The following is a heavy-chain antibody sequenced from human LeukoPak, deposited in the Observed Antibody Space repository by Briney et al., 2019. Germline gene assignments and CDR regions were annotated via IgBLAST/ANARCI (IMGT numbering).Heavy chain of an antibody. Sequence: SETLSLTCPVSGGSISSYYWSWIRQPPGKGLEWLGYIYYSGRTNYNPSLKSRVTISVDTSKNQFSLKLSSVTAADTAVYYCASHYYDILTGPDNYYFDYWGQGTLVTVSS. CDR2: IYYSGRT. D-gene: IGHD3-9*01. V-gene: IGHV4-59*01. J-gene: IGHJ4*02. CDR3: ASHYYDILTGPDNYYFDY. CDR1: GGSISSYY.